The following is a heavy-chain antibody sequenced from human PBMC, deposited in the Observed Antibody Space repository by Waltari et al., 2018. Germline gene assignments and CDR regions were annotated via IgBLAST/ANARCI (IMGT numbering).Heavy chain of an antibody. V-gene: IGHV4-34*01. CDR3: LNLAYCNPSTCYPRPG. Sequence: QVKLKQWGAGLLKPSETLSLTCSVDGGSFTSYYWSWIRQPPGKGLEWIGELTHRGSTHYNPSLTGRVTMSVDKSKGQFSLKLTSVTAADTAVYYCLNLAYCNPSTCYPRPGWGPGNLVVVSS. J-gene: IGHJ4*02. CDR1: GGSFTSYY. CDR2: LTHRGST. D-gene: IGHD2-2*01.